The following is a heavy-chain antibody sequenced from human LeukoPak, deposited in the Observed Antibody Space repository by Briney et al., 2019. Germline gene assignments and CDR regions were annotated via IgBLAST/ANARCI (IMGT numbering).Heavy chain of an antibody. CDR3: TTAPRGYCSGGSCSYAFGI. CDR1: GFTFSIYS. Sequence: GGSLRLSCAASGFTFSIYSMFWVRQAPGKGLEWVGRIKSKTDGGTTDYAAPVKGRFTISRDESKNTLFLQMHSLKTEDTAVYYCTTAPRGYCSGGSCSYAFGIWGQGTLVTVSS. D-gene: IGHD2-15*01. CDR2: IKSKTDGGTT. V-gene: IGHV3-15*01. J-gene: IGHJ3*02.